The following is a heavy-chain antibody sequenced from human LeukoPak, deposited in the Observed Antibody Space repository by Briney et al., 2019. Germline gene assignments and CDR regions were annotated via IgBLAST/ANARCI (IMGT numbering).Heavy chain of an antibody. CDR1: GFTFSSYS. Sequence: PGGSLRLSCAASGFTFSSYSMKWVRQAPGKGLEWVSSISSSSSYIYYADSVKGRFTISRDNAKNSLYLQMNSLRAEDTAVYYCARDGLSRGVSDYWGQGTLVTVSS. D-gene: IGHD3-10*01. CDR3: ARDGLSRGVSDY. V-gene: IGHV3-21*01. J-gene: IGHJ4*02. CDR2: ISSSSSYI.